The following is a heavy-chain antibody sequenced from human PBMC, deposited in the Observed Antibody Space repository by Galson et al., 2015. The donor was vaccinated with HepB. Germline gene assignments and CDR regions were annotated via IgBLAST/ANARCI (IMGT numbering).Heavy chain of an antibody. V-gene: IGHV3-21*01. CDR2: ISSSSSYI. CDR3: ARYALISGPDY. CDR1: GFTFSSYS. D-gene: IGHD3-10*01. J-gene: IGHJ4*02. Sequence: SLRLSCAASGFTFSSYSMNWVRQAPGKGLEWVSSISSSSSYIYYADSVKGRFTISRDNAKNSLYLQMNSLRVEDTAVYYCARYALISGPDYWGQGTLVTVSS.